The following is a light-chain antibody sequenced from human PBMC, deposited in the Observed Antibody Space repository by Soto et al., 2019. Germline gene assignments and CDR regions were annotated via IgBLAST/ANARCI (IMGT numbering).Light chain of an antibody. CDR1: QTVSSN. Sequence: IVMTQSPVTLSVSPGERATLSCRASQTVSSNLAWYQHKPGQAPRLLIYGASTRATGFPARFSGSGSGTEFTLTISSLQSEDFAVYYCQQYNNWPRTFGQGTKVDIK. V-gene: IGKV3-15*01. CDR3: QQYNNWPRT. CDR2: GAS. J-gene: IGKJ1*01.